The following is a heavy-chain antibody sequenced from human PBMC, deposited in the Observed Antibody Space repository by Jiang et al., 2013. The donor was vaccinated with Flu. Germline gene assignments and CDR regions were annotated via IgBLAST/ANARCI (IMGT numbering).Heavy chain of an antibody. D-gene: IGHD4-17*01. V-gene: IGHV4-30-2*04. Sequence: LKSRVTISVDTSKNQFSLKLSSVTAADTAVYYCARFKTDQDYGDYVQEFDYWGQGTLVTVSS. J-gene: IGHJ4*02. CDR3: ARFKTDQDYGDYVQEFDY.